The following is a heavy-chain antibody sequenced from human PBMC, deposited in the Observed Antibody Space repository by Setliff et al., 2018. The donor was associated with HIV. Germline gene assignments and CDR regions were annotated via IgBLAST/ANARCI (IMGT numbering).Heavy chain of an antibody. J-gene: IGHJ3*01. CDR1: GASIRSDRMY. V-gene: IGHV4-61*01. D-gene: IGHD6-19*01. CDR2: ISFAGHI. Sequence: SETLSLTCSVSGASIRSDRMYWTWIRRPPGQRLEWIGFISFAGHINYNPSLSSRVTVSRDTSRNQFSMTLTSVTAADTAVYYCARSFGWGAFNVWGQGTVVTVSS. CDR3: ARSFGWGAFNV.